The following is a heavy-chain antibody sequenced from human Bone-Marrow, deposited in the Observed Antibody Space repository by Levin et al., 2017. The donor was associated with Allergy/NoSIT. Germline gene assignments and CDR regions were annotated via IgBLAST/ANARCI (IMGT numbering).Heavy chain of an antibody. V-gene: IGHV3-23*01. D-gene: IGHD3-9*01. J-gene: IGHJ4*02. CDR3: VKRYGGDLYY. Sequence: GGSLRLSCAASGFTFSSYAMSWVRQAPGKGLEWVSAIRGTVNITYYADSVKGRFTVSRDNSRNTLYLRMNNLRAEDTAVYYCVKRYGGDLYYWGQGTLVTVSS. CDR2: IRGTVNIT. CDR1: GFTFSSYA.